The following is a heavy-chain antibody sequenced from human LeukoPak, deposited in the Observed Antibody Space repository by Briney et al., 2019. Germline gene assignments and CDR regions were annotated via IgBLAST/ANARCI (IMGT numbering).Heavy chain of an antibody. D-gene: IGHD1-26*01. CDR2: ISYDGGNK. V-gene: IGHV3-30*03. Sequence: GGSLRLSCAASGFTFSNYGVHWVRQAPGKGLEWVAVISYDGGNKYFADSVKGRFTISRDNSKNTLYLQMNSLRPEDTAVYYCARGSIVGARGLGDYWGQGTLVTVSS. CDR3: ARGSIVGARGLGDY. CDR1: GFTFSNYG. J-gene: IGHJ4*02.